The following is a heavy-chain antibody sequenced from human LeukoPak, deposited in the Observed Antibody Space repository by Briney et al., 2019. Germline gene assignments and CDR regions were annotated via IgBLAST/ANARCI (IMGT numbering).Heavy chain of an antibody. Sequence: GGSLRLSCAASGFTFSDYYMSWIRQAPGKGLEWVSYISSSSSYTNYADSVKGRFTISRDNAKNSLYLQMNSLRAEDTAVYYCARDLNWNDGFDYWGQGTLVTVPS. CDR3: ARDLNWNDGFDY. V-gene: IGHV3-11*06. CDR2: ISSSSSYT. J-gene: IGHJ4*02. CDR1: GFTFSDYY. D-gene: IGHD1-1*01.